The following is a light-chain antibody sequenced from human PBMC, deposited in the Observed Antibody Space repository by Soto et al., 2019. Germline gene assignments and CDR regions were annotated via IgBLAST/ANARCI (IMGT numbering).Light chain of an antibody. CDR2: EVT. J-gene: IGLJ3*02. CDR1: SSDVGGYNY. Sequence: QSVLTQPPSASGSPGQSVTISCTGTSSDVGGYNYVSWYQQHPGKAPKLMIYEVTKRPSGVPDRFSGSKSGNTVSLTVSGLQAEDEANYFCSSYAGSNNLVFGGGTKLTVL. CDR3: SSYAGSNNLV. V-gene: IGLV2-8*01.